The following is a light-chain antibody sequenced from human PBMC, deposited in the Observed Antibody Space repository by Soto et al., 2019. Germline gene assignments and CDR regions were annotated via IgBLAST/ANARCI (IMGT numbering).Light chain of an antibody. CDR1: NTGGKG. Sequence: SYELTQPPSVSVAPGNTATVSCGGSNTGGKGVHWYQQQPGQAPVLVIYYDSDRPSGIPERFSGSNSGNSATLAISRVEAGDEADYFCQVCDSGLGHVVFGRGTKLTVL. V-gene: IGLV3-21*04. J-gene: IGLJ2*01. CDR2: YDS. CDR3: QVCDSGLGHVV.